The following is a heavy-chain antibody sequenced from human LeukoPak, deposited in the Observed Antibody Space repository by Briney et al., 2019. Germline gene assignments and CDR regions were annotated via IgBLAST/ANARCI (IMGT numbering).Heavy chain of an antibody. D-gene: IGHD6-6*01. V-gene: IGHV3-48*01. CDR1: GFTFSSYS. J-gene: IGHJ6*03. CDR3: ARGVYYYYYMDV. Sequence: LGGSLRLYCAASGFTFSSYSMNWVRQAPGKGLEWVSYISSSSSTIYYEDSVKGRFTISRDNAKNSRYLQMNSLRADDTAVYYCARGVYYYYYMDVWGKGTTVTVSS. CDR2: ISSSSSTI.